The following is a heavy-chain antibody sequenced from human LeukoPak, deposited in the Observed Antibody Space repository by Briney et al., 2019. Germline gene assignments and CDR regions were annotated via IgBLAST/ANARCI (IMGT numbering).Heavy chain of an antibody. Sequence: ASAKVSCKASGYTFTTYKMHWVRQAPGQGLEWMGIMNPSGSGTRNAQKFQGRVTMTRDTSTSTVYMELSSLRSDDTAVYYCAKDGGSYSADYWGQGTLVTVSS. V-gene: IGHV1-46*01. D-gene: IGHD1-26*01. J-gene: IGHJ4*02. CDR2: MNPSGSGT. CDR3: AKDGGSYSADY. CDR1: GYTFTTYK.